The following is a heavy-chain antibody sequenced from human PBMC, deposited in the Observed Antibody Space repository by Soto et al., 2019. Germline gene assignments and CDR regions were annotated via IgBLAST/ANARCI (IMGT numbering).Heavy chain of an antibody. CDR1: GFTFSDYP. CDR2: ISYDGRVK. Sequence: GGSLRLSCAASGFTFSDYPMRWVRQAPGKGLEWVAVISYDGRVKYYVDSVKGRFTISRDDSKNTLYLQMNSLRVDDTAVYYCARDFIVGAPDYFDYWGQGTLVTGSS. V-gene: IGHV3-30*04. D-gene: IGHD1-26*01. J-gene: IGHJ4*02. CDR3: ARDFIVGAPDYFDY.